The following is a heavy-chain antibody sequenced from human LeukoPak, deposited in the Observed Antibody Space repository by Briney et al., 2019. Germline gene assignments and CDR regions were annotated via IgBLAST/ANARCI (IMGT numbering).Heavy chain of an antibody. Sequence: GGSLRLSCAASGFIVNSYVMSWVRQAPGKGLEWVSLIRGSGGSTYYADSVRGRFTISRDNSKNTLYLQMNSLRAEDTAVYYCAKDMGYFTGMDVWGQGTTVTVSS. V-gene: IGHV3-23*01. CDR3: AKDMGYFTGMDV. CDR1: GFIVNSYV. CDR2: IRGSGGST. J-gene: IGHJ6*02. D-gene: IGHD2-8*01.